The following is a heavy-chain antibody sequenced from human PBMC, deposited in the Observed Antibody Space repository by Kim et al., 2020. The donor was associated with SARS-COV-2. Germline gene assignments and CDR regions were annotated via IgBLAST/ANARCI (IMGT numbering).Heavy chain of an antibody. CDR3: ARGNSSGYSYYFDY. D-gene: IGHD3-22*01. J-gene: IGHJ4*02. Sequence: AGSWKGRFTISRHNSKNTLYRQMNSLGAEDTAVYYCARGNSSGYSYYFDYWGQGTLVTVSS. V-gene: IGHV3-53*04.